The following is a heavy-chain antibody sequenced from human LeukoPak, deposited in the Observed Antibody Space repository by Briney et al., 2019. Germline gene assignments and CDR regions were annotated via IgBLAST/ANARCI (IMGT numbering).Heavy chain of an antibody. Sequence: GGSLRLSCSASGFTFSSYALHWVRQAPGKGLEWVAVISYDGSNKYYADSVKGRFTISKDNSKNTLYLQMNSLRAEDTAVYYCARNLGPYSRNWFSEDYWGQGTLVTVSS. CDR1: GFTFSSYA. V-gene: IGHV3-30*04. J-gene: IGHJ4*02. D-gene: IGHD6-13*01. CDR2: ISYDGSNK. CDR3: ARNLGPYSRNWFSEDY.